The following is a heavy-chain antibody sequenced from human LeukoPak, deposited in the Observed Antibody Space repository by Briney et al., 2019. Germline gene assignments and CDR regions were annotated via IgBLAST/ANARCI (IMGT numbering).Heavy chain of an antibody. CDR3: ARDSGRFRLDY. Sequence: GGSLRLSCAASGFTFSNGLHWVRQAPGKGLEWVAFIRYDGSNKYYADSVKGRVTISRDNSKNTLYLQMDSLRAEDTAVYYCARDSGRFRLDYWGQGVLVTVSS. CDR2: IRYDGSNK. J-gene: IGHJ4*02. D-gene: IGHD6-19*01. V-gene: IGHV3-30*02. CDR1: GFTFSNG.